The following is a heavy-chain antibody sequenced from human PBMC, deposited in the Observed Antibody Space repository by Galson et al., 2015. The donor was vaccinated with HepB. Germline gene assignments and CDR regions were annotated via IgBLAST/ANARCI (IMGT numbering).Heavy chain of an antibody. CDR2: TYYRSKWYN. Sequence: CAISEDSVSSNSAAWNWIRQSPSRGLGWLGRTYYRSKWYNDYAVSVKSRVTISVDTSKNQFSLKLSSVTAADTAVYYCASCYALAGRNWFDPWGQGTLVTVSS. J-gene: IGHJ5*02. D-gene: IGHD3-16*01. CDR1: EDSVSSNSAA. V-gene: IGHV6-1*01. CDR3: ASCYALAGRNWFDP.